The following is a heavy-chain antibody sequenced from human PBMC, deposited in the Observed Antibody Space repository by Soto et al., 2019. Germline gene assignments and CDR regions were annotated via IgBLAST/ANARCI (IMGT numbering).Heavy chain of an antibody. J-gene: IGHJ4*01. Sequence: SGPTLVNPTQTLTLTCTLSGFSPSARGVGVGWFRQPPGKALEWLGSIYWNDDERYSPSLKSRLTITKDTSTNQVVLTMTDMDNVGTATYCRGHSAWGEASGYWGHRALVTV. CDR2: IYWNDDE. CDR1: GFSPSARGVG. CDR3: GHSAWGEASGY. V-gene: IGHV2-5*01. D-gene: IGHD3-16*01.